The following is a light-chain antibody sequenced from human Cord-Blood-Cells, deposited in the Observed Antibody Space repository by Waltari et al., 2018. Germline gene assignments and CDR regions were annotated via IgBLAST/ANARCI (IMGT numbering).Light chain of an antibody. Sequence: IQMTQSPSTLPASVGDRFTIPCRASQSISSWLAWYQQKPGKAPKLLIYKASSLESGVPSRFSGSGSGTEFTLTISSLQPDDFATYYCQQYNSYSWTFGQGTKVEIK. V-gene: IGKV1-5*03. J-gene: IGKJ1*01. CDR1: QSISSW. CDR3: QQYNSYSWT. CDR2: KAS.